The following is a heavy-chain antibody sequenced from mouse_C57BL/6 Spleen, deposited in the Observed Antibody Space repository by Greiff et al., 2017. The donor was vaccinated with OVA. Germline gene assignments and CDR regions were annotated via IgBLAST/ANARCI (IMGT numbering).Heavy chain of an antibody. CDR3: ARREYGKGVFDY. D-gene: IGHD2-10*02. V-gene: IGHV5-9*01. J-gene: IGHJ2*01. Sequence: EVNVVESGGGLVKPGGSLKLSCAASGFTFSSYTMSWVRQTPEQRLEWVATISGGGGNTYYPDSVKGRFTISRDNAKNTLYLQMSSLRSEDTALYYCARREYGKGVFDYWGQGTTLTVSS. CDR2: ISGGGGNT. CDR1: GFTFSSYT.